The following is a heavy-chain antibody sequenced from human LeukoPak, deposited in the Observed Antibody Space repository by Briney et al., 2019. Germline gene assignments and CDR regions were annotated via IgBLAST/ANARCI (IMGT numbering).Heavy chain of an antibody. V-gene: IGHV3-7*01. CDR2: IKQDGSEK. J-gene: IGHJ4*02. CDR1: GFSFSMFW. Sequence: GGPLRLSCAASGFSFSMFWMSWVRQAPGKGLEWVANIKQDGSEKYYVDSVKGRFTISRDNAKNSLYLQMNSLRAEDTAVYYCARDLGYSLSGSSDYWGQGTLVTVSS. CDR3: ARDLGYSLSGSSDY. D-gene: IGHD3-10*01.